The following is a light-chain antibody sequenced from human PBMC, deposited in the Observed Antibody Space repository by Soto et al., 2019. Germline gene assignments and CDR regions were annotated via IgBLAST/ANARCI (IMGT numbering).Light chain of an antibody. CDR3: QQRSNWPPWT. V-gene: IGKV3-11*01. CDR2: DAS. J-gene: IGKJ1*01. Sequence: EIVLTQSPATLSLSPGERATLSCRASQSVSSYLAWYQQKPGQAPRLLIYDASNRATGIPARFSGSGSGTDFTLTISILELEDFAVHYCQQRSNWPPWTFGQVTKVEIK. CDR1: QSVSSY.